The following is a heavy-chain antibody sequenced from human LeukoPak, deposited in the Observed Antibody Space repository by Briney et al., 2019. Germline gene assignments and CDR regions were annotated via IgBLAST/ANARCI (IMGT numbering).Heavy chain of an antibody. CDR1: GGSFSGYY. D-gene: IGHD2-2*02. Sequence: SETLSLTCAVYGGSFSGYYWSWIRQPPGKGLEWIGGINHSGSTNYNPSLKSRVTISVDTSKNQFSLKLSSVTAADTAVYYCARGGLAHCSSTSCYTYTRLYYYYGMDVWGQGTTVTVSS. CDR2: INHSGST. CDR3: ARGGLAHCSSTSCYTYTRLYYYYGMDV. J-gene: IGHJ6*02. V-gene: IGHV4-34*01.